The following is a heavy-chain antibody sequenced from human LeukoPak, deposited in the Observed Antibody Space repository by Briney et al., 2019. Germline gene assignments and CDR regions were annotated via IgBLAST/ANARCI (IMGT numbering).Heavy chain of an antibody. J-gene: IGHJ6*03. CDR1: GYTFTSYG. V-gene: IGHV1-18*01. CDR3: ARARGLELRLYYYYMDV. D-gene: IGHD1-7*01. CDR2: ISAYNGNT. Sequence: APVKVSCKASGYTFTSYGISWVRQAPGQGLEWMGWISAYNGNTNYAQKLQGRVTMTTDTSTSTAYMELRSLRSDDTAVYYCARARGLELRLYYYYMDVWGKGTTVTVSS.